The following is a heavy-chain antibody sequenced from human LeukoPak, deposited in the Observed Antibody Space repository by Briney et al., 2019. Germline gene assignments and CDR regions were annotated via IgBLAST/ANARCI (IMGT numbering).Heavy chain of an antibody. J-gene: IGHJ4*02. Sequence: KPGESLKISCQTSGYSFTIYWIGSVRQLPGKGLEWMGSIYPGDSDTRYSPSFQGQVTISADKSITTAYLQWSSLKASDTAIYYCVRLSPSSRYIDWFSSHLDFWGPGTLVTVSS. CDR3: VRLSPSSRYIDWFSSHLDF. D-gene: IGHD3-9*01. CDR1: GYSFTIYW. V-gene: IGHV5-51*01. CDR2: IYPGDSDT.